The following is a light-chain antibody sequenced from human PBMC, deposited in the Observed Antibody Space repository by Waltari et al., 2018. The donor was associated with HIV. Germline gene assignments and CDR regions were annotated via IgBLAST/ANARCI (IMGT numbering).Light chain of an antibody. Sequence: EIVMTQSPATLSVSPGERATISCRASPSVSSNFAWYQQKPGQAPRLLIHGASTRATGIPARFSGSGSGTEFTLTISSLQSEDFAVYYCQQYNNWPPEYTFGQGTKLEIK. V-gene: IGKV3-15*01. CDR1: PSVSSN. J-gene: IGKJ2*01. CDR3: QQYNNWPPEYT. CDR2: GAS.